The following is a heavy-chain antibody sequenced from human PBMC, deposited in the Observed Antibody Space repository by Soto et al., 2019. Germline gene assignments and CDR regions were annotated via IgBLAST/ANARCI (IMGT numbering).Heavy chain of an antibody. CDR3: ARAGGTTVDHLGLSYA. CDR2: IWYDGTQK. J-gene: IGHJ1*01. CDR1: AFTLNCYS. D-gene: IGHD4-17*01. Sequence: SLRLSGDATAFTLNCYSMHSVPQPPGKWLERLAAIWYDGTQKYYADSVKGRFIISRDNSKKTLYLEMNSLRAEDTAVYYCARAGGTTVDHLGLSYAWGQGTSVPGAS. V-gene: IGHV3-33*01.